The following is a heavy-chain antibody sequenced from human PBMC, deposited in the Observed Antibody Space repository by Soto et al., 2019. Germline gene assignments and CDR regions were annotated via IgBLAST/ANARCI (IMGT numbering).Heavy chain of an antibody. CDR1: VGTFSSYA. CDR2: VIPIFGTA. J-gene: IGHJ5*02. Sequence: QVQLVQSGAEVKKPGSSVKVSCKASVGTFSSYAISWVRQAPGQGLEWMGGVIPIFGTANYAQKFQGRVTITADESTSTAYMELSSLRSEDTAVYYCARDRIPRYKWFDPWGQGTLVTVSS. CDR3: ARDRIPRYKWFDP. V-gene: IGHV1-69*01.